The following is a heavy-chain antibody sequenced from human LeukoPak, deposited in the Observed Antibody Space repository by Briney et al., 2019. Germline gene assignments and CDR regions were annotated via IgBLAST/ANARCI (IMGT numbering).Heavy chain of an antibody. J-gene: IGHJ4*02. D-gene: IGHD6-13*01. CDR1: GYTFTSYY. CDR3: ASLVEGQLGLDY. CDR2: INPNSGGT. Sequence: ASVKVSCKASGYTFTSYYMHWVRQAPGQGLEWMGWINPNSGGTNYAQKFQGRVTMTRDTSISTAYMELSRLRSDDTAVCYCASLVEGQLGLDYWGQGTLVTVSS. V-gene: IGHV1-2*02.